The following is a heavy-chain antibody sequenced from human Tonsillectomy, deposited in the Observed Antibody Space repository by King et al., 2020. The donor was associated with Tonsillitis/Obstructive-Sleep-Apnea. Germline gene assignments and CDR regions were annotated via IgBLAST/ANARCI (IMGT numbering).Heavy chain of an antibody. D-gene: IGHD6-6*01. J-gene: IGHJ3*02. CDR1: GFTFSTYS. CDR3: SREYSSSSGRAFDN. V-gene: IGHV3-48*02. Sequence: VQLVESGGGLAQPGGSLRLSCAASGFTFSTYSMNWVRQAPGKGLQWVSYISSSSSTMYYVDSVKGRFTISRDNAKNSLFLQMNSLRDDETAVYYFSREYSSSSGRAFDNWGQGTVVTVSS. CDR2: ISSSSSTM.